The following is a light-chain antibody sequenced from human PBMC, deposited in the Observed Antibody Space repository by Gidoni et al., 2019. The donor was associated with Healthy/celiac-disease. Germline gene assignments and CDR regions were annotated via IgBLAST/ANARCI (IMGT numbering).Light chain of an antibody. CDR2: GAS. CDR3: QQYNNCPPVT. CDR1: QSVSSN. Sequence: EIVMPHSPATLYVSPGERATLSCRASQSVSSNLAWYQQKPGQAPRLLIYGASTRATGIPARFSGSGSGTEFTLTISSLQSEDFAVYYCQQYNNCPPVTFGGGTKVEIK. V-gene: IGKV3-15*01. J-gene: IGKJ4*01.